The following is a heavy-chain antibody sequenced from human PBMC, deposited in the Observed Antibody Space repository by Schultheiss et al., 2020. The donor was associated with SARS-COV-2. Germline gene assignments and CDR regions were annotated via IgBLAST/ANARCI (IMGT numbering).Heavy chain of an antibody. CDR2: ISDSGNTI. V-gene: IGHV3-11*01. J-gene: IGHJ6*02. D-gene: IGHD2/OR15-2a*01. CDR1: GFTFSDYY. Sequence: GGSLRLSCAASGFTFSDYYMSWIRQAPGKGLEWISYISDSGNTIYDADSVKGRFTISRDNAKNSLFLQMNSLRAEDTAVYYCARGGSYGPPFLRPRGSAGYYYGMDVWGQGTTVTVSS. CDR3: ARGGSYGPPFLRPRGSAGYYYGMDV.